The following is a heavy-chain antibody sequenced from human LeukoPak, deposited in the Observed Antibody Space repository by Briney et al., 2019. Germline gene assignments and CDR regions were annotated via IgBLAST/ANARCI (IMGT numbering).Heavy chain of an antibody. CDR1: GFTLSSYA. Sequence: PGGSLRLSCAGSGFTLSSYAVNWVRQAPGKGLEWVSVISGSGGSTHYADSVKGRFTVSRDNSKDTVFPQMNSLRAEDTAVYYCAKDATSSWHQNWFDPWGQGTLVTVSS. V-gene: IGHV3-23*01. CDR2: ISGSGGST. CDR3: AKDATSSWHQNWFDP. D-gene: IGHD6-13*01. J-gene: IGHJ5*02.